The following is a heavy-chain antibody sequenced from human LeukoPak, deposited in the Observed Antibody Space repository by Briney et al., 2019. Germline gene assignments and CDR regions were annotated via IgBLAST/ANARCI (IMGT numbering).Heavy chain of an antibody. Sequence: GGSLRLSCAASGFTFSSYSMNWVRQAPGKGLEWVSYISSSSSTIYYADSVKGRFTISRDNAKNSLYLQMNSLRAEDTAVYYCARDSAIYSGSYSVDYWGQGTLVTVSS. CDR3: ARDSAIYSGSYSVDY. J-gene: IGHJ4*02. D-gene: IGHD1-26*01. CDR1: GFTFSSYS. CDR2: ISSSSSTI. V-gene: IGHV3-48*04.